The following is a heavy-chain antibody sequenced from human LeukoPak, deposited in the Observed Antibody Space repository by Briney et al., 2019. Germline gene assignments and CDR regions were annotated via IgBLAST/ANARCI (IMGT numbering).Heavy chain of an antibody. Sequence: PSETLSLTCAVYGGSFSGYYWSWIRQPPGKGLEWIGEINHSGSTNYNPSLKSRVTISVDTSKNQFSLKLSSVTAADTAVYYCARAGVLRYFDWLSGNWFDPWGQGTLVTVSS. CDR3: ARAGVLRYFDWLSGNWFDP. D-gene: IGHD3-9*01. V-gene: IGHV4-34*01. J-gene: IGHJ5*02. CDR1: GGSFSGYY. CDR2: INHSGST.